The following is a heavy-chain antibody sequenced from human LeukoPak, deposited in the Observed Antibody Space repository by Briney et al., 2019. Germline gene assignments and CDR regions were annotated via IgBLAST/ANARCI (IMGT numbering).Heavy chain of an antibody. V-gene: IGHV4-59*01. J-gene: IGHJ2*01. CDR3: ARGRYFDL. Sequence: PSETLSLTCTVSGGSISSYYWSWIRQPPGKGLEWIGYIYYSGSTNYNPSLKSRVTISVDTSKNQFSLKLSSVTAADTAVYYCARGRYFDLWGRGTLVTVSS. CDR1: GGSISSYY. CDR2: IYYSGST.